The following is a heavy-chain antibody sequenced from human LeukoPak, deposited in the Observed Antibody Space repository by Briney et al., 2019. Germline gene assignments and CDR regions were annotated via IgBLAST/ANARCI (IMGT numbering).Heavy chain of an antibody. CDR1: GYSFTSYW. CDR3: ARPIPDSYDSSGYYYYFDY. CDR2: IYPGDSDT. J-gene: IGHJ4*02. D-gene: IGHD3-22*01. V-gene: IGHV5-51*01. Sequence: GESLKISCKGSGYSFTSYWIGWVRQMPGKGLEWMGIIYPGDSDTRYSPSFQGQVTISADKSISTAYLQWSSLKASDTAMYYCARPIPDSYDSSGYYYYFDYWAREPWSPSPQ.